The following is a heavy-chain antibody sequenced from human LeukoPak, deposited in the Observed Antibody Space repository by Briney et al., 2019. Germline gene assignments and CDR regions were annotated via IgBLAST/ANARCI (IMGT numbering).Heavy chain of an antibody. J-gene: IGHJ3*02. Sequence: KPGGSLRLSCAASGFTFSSYSMNWVRQAPGKGLEWVSSISSSSSYIYYADSVKGRFTISRDNAKNSLYLQMNSLRAEDTAVYYCARDRDYVSSGWSSYAFDIWGQGTMVTVSS. CDR2: ISSSSSYI. CDR3: ARDRDYVSSGWSSYAFDI. V-gene: IGHV3-21*01. CDR1: GFTFSSYS. D-gene: IGHD6-19*01.